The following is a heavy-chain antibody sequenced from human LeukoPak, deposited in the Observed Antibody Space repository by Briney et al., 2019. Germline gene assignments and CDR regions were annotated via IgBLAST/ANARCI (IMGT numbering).Heavy chain of an antibody. Sequence: SVKVSCKASGGTLSSYAISWVRQAPGQGLEGMGGIISIFGTANYAQKFQGRVTITTDESTSTAYMELSNLRSEANSSNYCARYWVDHFDYWGQGTMVTVST. CDR3: ARYWVDHFDY. J-gene: IGHJ4*02. CDR1: GGTLSSYA. D-gene: IGHD2-15*01. V-gene: IGHV1-69*05. CDR2: IISIFGTA.